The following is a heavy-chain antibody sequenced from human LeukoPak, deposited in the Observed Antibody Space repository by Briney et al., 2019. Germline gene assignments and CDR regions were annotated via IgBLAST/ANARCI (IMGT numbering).Heavy chain of an antibody. V-gene: IGHV3-9*01. Sequence: PGGSLRLPLPPSGFRLDVSPRHGARQPRGKGMGWASGIIWNSGTIAYADSVKGRFTISRDNGKNSLYLQMNSLRAEDTALYYCAKDRAQYYDNSGFTFDYWGQGTLATVSS. CDR2: IIWNSGTI. D-gene: IGHD3-22*01. J-gene: IGHJ4*02. CDR1: GFRLDVSP. CDR3: AKDRAQYYDNSGFTFDY.